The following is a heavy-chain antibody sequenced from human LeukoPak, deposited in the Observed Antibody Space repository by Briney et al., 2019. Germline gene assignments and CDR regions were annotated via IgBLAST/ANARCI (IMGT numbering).Heavy chain of an antibody. CDR1: GGSISSSIYY. CDR2: INYSGST. Sequence: SETLSLTCTVSGGSISSSIYYWGWIRQSPGKGLEWIGSINYSGSTYDNPSLKSRVTISGDTSKKHFSLKLSSVTAADTAVYYCVRHEIGTSGWQGGFDYWGQGPLVTVSS. CDR3: VRHEIGTSGWQGGFDY. V-gene: IGHV4-39*01. D-gene: IGHD6-19*01. J-gene: IGHJ4*02.